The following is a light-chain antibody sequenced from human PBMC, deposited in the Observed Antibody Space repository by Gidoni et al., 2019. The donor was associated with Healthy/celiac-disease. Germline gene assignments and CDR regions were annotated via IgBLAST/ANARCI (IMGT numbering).Light chain of an antibody. CDR1: QSVSSSY. J-gene: IGKJ2*01. CDR3: QQYGSSPPTYT. V-gene: IGKV3-20*01. Sequence: EIVLTPSPGTLSLSPGERATLSCRASQSVSSSYLAWYQQKPGQAPRLLIYGASSRATGIPDRFSGSGSGTDFTLTISRLDPEDFAVYYCQQYGSSPPTYTFGQGTKLEIK. CDR2: GAS.